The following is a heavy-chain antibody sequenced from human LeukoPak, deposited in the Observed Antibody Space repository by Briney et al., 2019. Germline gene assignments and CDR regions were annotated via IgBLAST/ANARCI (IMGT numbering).Heavy chain of an antibody. CDR2: ISYDGSNK. J-gene: IGHJ3*02. V-gene: IGHV3-30-3*02. Sequence: GGSLRLSCAASGFTFSSYAMHWVRQAPGKGLEWVAVISYDGSNKYYADSVKGRFTISRDNSKNTLYLQMNSLRAEDTAVYYCAKRPRTLEDAFDIWGQGTMVTVSS. CDR1: GFTFSSYA. CDR3: AKRPRTLEDAFDI.